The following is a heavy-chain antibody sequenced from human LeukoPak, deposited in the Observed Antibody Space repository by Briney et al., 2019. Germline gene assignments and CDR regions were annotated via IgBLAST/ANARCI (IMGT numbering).Heavy chain of an antibody. V-gene: IGHV3-23*01. D-gene: IGHD3-22*01. CDR1: GFTFSSYA. CDR2: ISGSGGST. Sequence: PGGSLRLSCAASGFTFSSYAMSWVRQAPGKGLEWVSAISGSGGSTYYADSVKGRFTISRDNSKNTLYLQMNSLRAEDTAVYYCAKFDVGHSSGYSLDYWGQGTLVTVSS. CDR3: AKFDVGHSSGYSLDY. J-gene: IGHJ4*02.